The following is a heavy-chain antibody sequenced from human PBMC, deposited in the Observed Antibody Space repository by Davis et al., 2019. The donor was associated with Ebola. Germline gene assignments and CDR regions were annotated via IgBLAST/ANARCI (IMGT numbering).Heavy chain of an antibody. CDR3: ARGGNYGDYYYYGMDV. Sequence: ASVKVSCKVSGYTLTELSMHWVRQAPGKGLEWMGGFDPEDGETIYAQKFQGRVTMTEDTSTDTAYMELSRLRSDDTAVYYCARGGNYGDYYYYGMDVWGQGTTVTVSS. V-gene: IGHV1-24*01. J-gene: IGHJ6*02. D-gene: IGHD4-17*01. CDR2: FDPEDGET. CDR1: GYTLTELS.